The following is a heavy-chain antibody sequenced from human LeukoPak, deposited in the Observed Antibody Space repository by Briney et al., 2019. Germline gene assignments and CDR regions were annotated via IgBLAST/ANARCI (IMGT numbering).Heavy chain of an antibody. J-gene: IGHJ5*02. CDR3: AKDGAQYSSGPECDP. CDR1: GLHFSGTA. D-gene: IGHD6-19*01. Sequence: GGSPRLSCAASGLHFSGTAMSWVRQAPGKGLGWVSAISHDGMNAYFAASVKGRFTISRDNSKKTVSLEMSSLTDADTGVYYCAKDGAQYSSGPECDPRGQGALVTVSP. CDR2: ISHDGMNA. V-gene: IGHV3-23*01.